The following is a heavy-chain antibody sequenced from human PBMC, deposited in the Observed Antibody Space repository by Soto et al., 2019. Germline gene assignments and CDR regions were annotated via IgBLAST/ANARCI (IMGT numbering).Heavy chain of an antibody. CDR1: GFTFRWFG. D-gene: IGHD3-10*01. CDR3: AKGEVRGIIPSYFDY. CDR2: ISNDGSNE. Sequence: GGSLRLSCAGSGFTFRWFGMNWVRQAPGKGLEWVARISNDGSNEYYVDSVKGRFTISRDNSKDTLYLQMDSLRAEDTAVYYCAKGEVRGIIPSYFDYWGLGTLVTVSS. V-gene: IGHV3-30*18. J-gene: IGHJ4*02.